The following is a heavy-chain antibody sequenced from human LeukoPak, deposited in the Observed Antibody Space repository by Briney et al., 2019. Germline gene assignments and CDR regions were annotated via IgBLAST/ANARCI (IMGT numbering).Heavy chain of an antibody. CDR2: ISGSGGSP. CDR1: GFTFSSNG. V-gene: IGHV3-23*01. CDR3: AKGGKTIMCPTSCYDY. Sequence: GGSLRLSCAASGFTFSSNGMSWVRQAPGRGLEWVSVISGSGGSPDYTDSVKGRFTISRDNSKNTLYLQMNILRAEDTAVYYCAKGGKTIMCPTSCYDYWGQGTLVTVSS. J-gene: IGHJ4*02. D-gene: IGHD2-2*01.